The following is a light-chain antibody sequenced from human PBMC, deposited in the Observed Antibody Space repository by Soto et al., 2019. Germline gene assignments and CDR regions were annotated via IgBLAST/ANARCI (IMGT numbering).Light chain of an antibody. Sequence: EIVMTQSPATLSVSPGERATLSCRASQSVSSNLAWYQQKPGQAPRLLIYGATTRATGLPARFSGSWSGPDFTLTISRLEPEDFAVYYCQQYGSSPITFGQGTRLEIK. CDR2: GAT. CDR3: QQYGSSPIT. V-gene: IGKV3-15*01. CDR1: QSVSSN. J-gene: IGKJ5*01.